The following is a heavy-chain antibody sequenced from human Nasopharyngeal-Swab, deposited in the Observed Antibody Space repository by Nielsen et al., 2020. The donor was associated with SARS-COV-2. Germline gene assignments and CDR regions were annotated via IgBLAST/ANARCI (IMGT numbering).Heavy chain of an antibody. CDR3: ARGLYSSGFSYYYYGMDV. J-gene: IGHJ6*02. V-gene: IGHV1-8*01. CDR2: MNPNSGNT. D-gene: IGHD6-19*01. Sequence: WVRQALGQGLEWMGWMNPNSGNTGYAQKFQGRVTMTRNTSISTAYMELSSLRSEDTAVYYCARGLYSSGFSYYYYGMDVWGQGTTVTVSS.